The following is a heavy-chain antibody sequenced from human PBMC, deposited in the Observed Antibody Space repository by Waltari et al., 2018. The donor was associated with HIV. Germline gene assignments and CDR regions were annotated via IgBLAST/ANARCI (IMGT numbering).Heavy chain of an antibody. Sequence: EVQLVESGGGLVQPGGSLSLSCAASGFTFSSYCMSWVRQAPGKGLEWVANIKQDGSEKYYVDSVKGRFTISRDNAKNSLYLQMNSLRAEDTAVYYCARGRPMTTVTTGWYFDLWGRGTLVTVSS. J-gene: IGHJ2*01. CDR2: IKQDGSEK. D-gene: IGHD4-17*01. V-gene: IGHV3-7*04. CDR1: GFTFSSYC. CDR3: ARGRPMTTVTTGWYFDL.